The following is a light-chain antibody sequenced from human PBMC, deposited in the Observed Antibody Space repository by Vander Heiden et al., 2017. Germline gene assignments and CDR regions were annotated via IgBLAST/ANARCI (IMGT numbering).Light chain of an antibody. J-gene: IGKJ2*01. CDR3: QQLTSYPST. V-gene: IGKV1-9*01. CDR1: QGISSY. Sequence: IQLTQSPSSLSASVGDRVTITCRASQGISSYLAWYQQKPGKAPKLLIYAASTLQSGVPSRFSGSGSGTDFTLTISSLQPEDFATYYCQQLTSYPSTFRQGANLEIK. CDR2: AAS.